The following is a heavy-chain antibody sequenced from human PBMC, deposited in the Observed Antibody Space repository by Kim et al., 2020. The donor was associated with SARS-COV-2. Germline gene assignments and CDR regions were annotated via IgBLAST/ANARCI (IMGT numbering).Heavy chain of an antibody. Sequence: GGSLRLSCAASGFTFSSYSMNWVRQAPGKGLEWVSSISSSSSYIYYADSVKGRFTISRDNAKNSLYLQMNSLRAEDTAVYYCARAGIVGARTPRAFDYWGQGTLVTVSS. CDR2: ISSSSSYI. J-gene: IGHJ4*02. CDR1: GFTFSSYS. D-gene: IGHD1-26*01. CDR3: ARAGIVGARTPRAFDY. V-gene: IGHV3-21*01.